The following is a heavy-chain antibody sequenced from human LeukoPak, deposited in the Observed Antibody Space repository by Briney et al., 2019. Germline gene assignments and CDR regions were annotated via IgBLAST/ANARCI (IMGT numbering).Heavy chain of an antibody. V-gene: IGHV3-30-3*01. CDR2: IWNDESKI. CDR3: ARSNVPSKWWAYAMDV. Sequence: GGSLRLSCTAFGFSFDTFSMHWVRQIPGKGLEWVAVIWNDESKIYYAGSVKGRFTISRDNSRSTLYLQMDSLRPDDTAVYYCARSNVPSKWWAYAMDVWGQGTMVTVSS. D-gene: IGHD2-8*01. CDR1: GFSFDTFS. J-gene: IGHJ6*02.